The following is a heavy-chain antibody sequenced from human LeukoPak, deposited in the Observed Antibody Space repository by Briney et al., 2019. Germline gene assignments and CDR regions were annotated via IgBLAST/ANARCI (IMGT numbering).Heavy chain of an antibody. J-gene: IGHJ6*02. CDR3: AREQQWLIRLYYYYGMDV. Sequence: PSETLSLTCTVSGGSISSYYWSWIRQPAGKGLEWIGRIYTSGRTNYNPSLKSRVTMSVDTSKNQFSLKLSSVTAADTAVYYCAREQQWLIRLYYYYGMDVWGQGTTVTVSS. CDR1: GGSISSYY. CDR2: IYTSGRT. V-gene: IGHV4-4*07. D-gene: IGHD6-19*01.